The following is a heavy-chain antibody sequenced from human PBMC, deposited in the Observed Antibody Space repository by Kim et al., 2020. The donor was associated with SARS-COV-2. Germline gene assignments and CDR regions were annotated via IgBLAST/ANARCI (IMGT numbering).Heavy chain of an antibody. D-gene: IGHD1-26*01. V-gene: IGHV3-15*01. Sequence: GGSLRLSCAASGFTFSNAWMSWVRQAPGKGLEWVGRIKSKTDGGTTDYAAPVKGRFTISREDSKNTLYLQLNSLKTEDTAVYYCTTTIVGATTRVSAYWGQGTLVTVSS. J-gene: IGHJ4*02. CDR1: GFTFSNAW. CDR3: TTTIVGATTRVSAY. CDR2: IKSKTDGGTT.